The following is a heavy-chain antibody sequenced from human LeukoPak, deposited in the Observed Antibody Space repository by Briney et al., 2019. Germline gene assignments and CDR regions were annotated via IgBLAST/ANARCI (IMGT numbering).Heavy chain of an antibody. CDR3: ARQQCSGGSCYSRAIWFDP. Sequence: SETLSLTCTVSGGSVSSGSYYWGWIRQPPGKGLEWIASVYYSGNSYYNPSLKSRLTISVDTSKNQFSLKLSSLTAADTAVYYCARQQCSGGSCYSRAIWFDPWGQGTLVTVSS. CDR1: GGSVSSGSYY. J-gene: IGHJ5*02. D-gene: IGHD2-15*01. CDR2: VYYSGNS. V-gene: IGHV4-39*01.